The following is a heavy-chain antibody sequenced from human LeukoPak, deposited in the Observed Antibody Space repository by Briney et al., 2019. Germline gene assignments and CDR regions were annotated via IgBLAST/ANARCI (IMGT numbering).Heavy chain of an antibody. J-gene: IGHJ4*02. V-gene: IGHV4-59*08. Sequence: SETLSLTCTVSGGSLSSYYWSWIRQPPGKGLEWIGYIYYSGSTNYNPSLKSRVTIPVDTSKNQFSLKLSSVTAADTAVYYCARRGLHRYFDYWGQGTLVTVSS. CDR3: ARRGLHRYFDY. D-gene: IGHD5-24*01. CDR2: IYYSGST. CDR1: GGSLSSYY.